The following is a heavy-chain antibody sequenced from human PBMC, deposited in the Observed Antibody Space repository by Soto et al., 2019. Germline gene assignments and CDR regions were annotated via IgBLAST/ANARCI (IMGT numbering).Heavy chain of an antibody. CDR1: GYSFTSYW. D-gene: IGHD4-17*01. CDR2: IYPGDSDT. J-gene: IGHJ6*02. V-gene: IGHV5-51*01. Sequence: PGESLKISCKGSGYSFTSYWIGWVRQMPGKGLEWMGIIYPGDSDTRYSPSFQGQVTISADKSISTAYLQWSSLKASDTAMYYCARHMKTTVTTYGMDVWGQGTTVTVS. CDR3: ARHMKTTVTTYGMDV.